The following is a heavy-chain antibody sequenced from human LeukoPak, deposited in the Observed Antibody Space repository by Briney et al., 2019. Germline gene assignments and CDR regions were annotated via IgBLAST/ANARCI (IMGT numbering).Heavy chain of an antibody. CDR2: IYYSGST. CDR3: ARHSIYGDTVGNAFDI. CDR1: GGSISSSSYY. V-gene: IGHV4-39*01. J-gene: IGHJ3*02. Sequence: SETLSLTCTVSGGSISSSSYYWGWIRQPPGKGLEWIGSIYYSGSTYYNPSLKSRVTISVDTSKNQFSLKLSSVTAADTAVYYCARHSIYGDTVGNAFDIWGQGTMVTVSS. D-gene: IGHD4-17*01.